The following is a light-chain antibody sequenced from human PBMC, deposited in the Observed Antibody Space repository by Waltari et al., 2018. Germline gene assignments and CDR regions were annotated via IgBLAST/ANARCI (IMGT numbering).Light chain of an antibody. CDR3: QQYGNLPIT. V-gene: IGKV3-20*01. J-gene: IGKJ5*01. CDR2: GTD. CDR1: RNVVGTY. Sequence: EIVLTQSPGTPSLSPGERATLSCRASRNVVGTYLAWYQQKPGQAPRLLISGTDTRATGIPDRFTGSESGTDFTLTISRLEPEDFAVYYCQQYGNLPITFGQGTRLEIK.